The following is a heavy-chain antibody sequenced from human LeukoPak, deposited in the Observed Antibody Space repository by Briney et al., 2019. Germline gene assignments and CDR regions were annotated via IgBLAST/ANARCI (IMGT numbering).Heavy chain of an antibody. J-gene: IGHJ4*02. CDR1: GFTFSDYS. Sequence: GGSPRLSCAASGFTFSDYSMNWVRQAPGKGLEWVSSISSSSSYIYYADSVKGRFTISRDNAKNSLYLQMNSLRAEDTAVYYCARDLVVRGVFDYWGQGTLVTVSS. CDR2: ISSSSSYI. V-gene: IGHV3-21*01. D-gene: IGHD3-10*01. CDR3: ARDLVVRGVFDY.